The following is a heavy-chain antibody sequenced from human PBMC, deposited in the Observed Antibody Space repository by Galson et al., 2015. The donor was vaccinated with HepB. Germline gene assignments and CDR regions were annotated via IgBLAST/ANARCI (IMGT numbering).Heavy chain of an antibody. CDR2: IYWNDDK. V-gene: IGHV2-5*01. Sequence: LVKPTQTLTLTCTFSGFSLSTSGVGVGWIRQPPGKALEWLALIYWNDDKRYSPSLRSRLTITKDTSKNQVVLTMTNMDPVDTATYYCAHRRQPQGRYSYGSNWLDPWGQGTLVTVSS. D-gene: IGHD5-18*01. CDR1: GFSLSTSGVG. J-gene: IGHJ5*02. CDR3: AHRRQPQGRYSYGSNWLDP.